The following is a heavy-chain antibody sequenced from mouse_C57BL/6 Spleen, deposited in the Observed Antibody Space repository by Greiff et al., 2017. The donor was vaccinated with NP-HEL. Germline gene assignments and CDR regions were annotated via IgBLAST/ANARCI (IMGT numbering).Heavy chain of an antibody. CDR3: ARSETYGSPYYFDY. CDR1: GYAFSSSW. J-gene: IGHJ2*01. Sequence: QVQLKQSGPELVKPGASVKISCKASGYAFSSSWMNWVKQRPGKGLEWIGRIYPGDGDTNYNGKFKGKATLTADKSSSTAYMQLSSLTSEDSAVYFCARSETYGSPYYFDYWGQGTTLTVSS. CDR2: IYPGDGDT. V-gene: IGHV1-82*01. D-gene: IGHD1-1*01.